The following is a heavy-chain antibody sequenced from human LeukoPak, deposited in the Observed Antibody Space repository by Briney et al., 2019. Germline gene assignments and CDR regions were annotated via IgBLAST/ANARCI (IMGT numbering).Heavy chain of an antibody. J-gene: IGHJ4*02. CDR2: ISAYNGNT. CDR1: GYTFTSYG. V-gene: IGHV1-18*01. Sequence: GASVKVSCKASGYTFTSYGISWVRQAPGQGLEWMGWISAYNGNTNYAQKLQGRVTMTTDTSTSTAYMELRSLRSEDTAVYYCATDLLYPGYFDYWGQGTLVTVSS. CDR3: ATDLLYPGYFDY.